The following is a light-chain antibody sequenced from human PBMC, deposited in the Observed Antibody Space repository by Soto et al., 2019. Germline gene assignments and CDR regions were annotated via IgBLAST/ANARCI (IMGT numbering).Light chain of an antibody. V-gene: IGKV1-9*01. CDR3: QQIDSYPRT. CDR1: QGISRS. CDR2: AAS. Sequence: SQLTQSPSSLSASVGDRVTITCRAGQGISRSLAWYQQKPGKAPNLLISAASTLQTGVPSRFRGSGSGTDFALTISSLQPEDFATYYCQQIDSYPRTFGQGTKVEIK. J-gene: IGKJ1*01.